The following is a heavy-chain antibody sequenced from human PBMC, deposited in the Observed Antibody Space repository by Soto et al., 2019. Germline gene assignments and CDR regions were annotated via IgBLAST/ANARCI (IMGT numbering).Heavy chain of an antibody. Sequence: GGSLRLSCAASGFTFSDFGMSWVRQAPGKGLEWVSVISASGDATYYAVSVKGRFTLSRDNSKNTLYLQMNSLTVADTAVYYCAKKVTIYAVDPADYWGQGTQVTVSS. CDR1: GFTFSDFG. D-gene: IGHD3-3*01. V-gene: IGHV3-23*01. J-gene: IGHJ4*02. CDR2: ISASGDAT. CDR3: AKKVTIYAVDPADY.